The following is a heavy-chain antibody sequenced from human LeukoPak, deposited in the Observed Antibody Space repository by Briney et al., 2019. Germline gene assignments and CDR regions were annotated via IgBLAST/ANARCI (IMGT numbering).Heavy chain of an antibody. CDR1: GGTFSSYA. CDR2: IIPIFGTA. V-gene: IGHV1-69*05. D-gene: IGHD2-8*01. J-gene: IGHJ3*02. Sequence: GASVKVSCKASGGTFSSYAISWVRQAPGQGLEWMGGIIPIFGTANYAQKFQGRVTITTDESTSTAYMELSSLRSEDTAVYYCAGVSYDAFDIWGQGTMVTVSS. CDR3: AGVSYDAFDI.